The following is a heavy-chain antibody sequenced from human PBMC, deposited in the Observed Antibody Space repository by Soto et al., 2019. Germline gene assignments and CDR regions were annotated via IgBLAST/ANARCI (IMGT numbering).Heavy chain of an antibody. Sequence: EVRLLESGGGLVQPGGSLRLSCTASGFTFSSHAMTWVRQAPGKGLEWVSGLSDSGGSTYYADSVKGRFTISRDNSMNTLHLQMNTLRAEDTAVYYCAKVSSSWYAGFFDLWGQGTLVTVSS. CDR1: GFTFSSHA. CDR3: AKVSSSWYAGFFDL. CDR2: LSDSGGST. V-gene: IGHV3-23*01. J-gene: IGHJ4*02. D-gene: IGHD6-13*01.